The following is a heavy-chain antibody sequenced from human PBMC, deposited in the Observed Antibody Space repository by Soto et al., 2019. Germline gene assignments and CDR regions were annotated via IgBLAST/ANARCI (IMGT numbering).Heavy chain of an antibody. D-gene: IGHD1-20*01. CDR3: ARVGGINWFDP. CDR1: GGSISSGGYY. CDR2: IYYSGTT. V-gene: IGHV4-31*03. Sequence: QVQLQESGPGLVKPSQTLSLTCTVSGGSISSGGYYWSWIRQHPGKGLEWFGYIYYSGTTYYNPSVQGRVTISVDTSKNQFSLKLSSVTAADTAVYYCARVGGINWFDPGGQGTLVTVSS. J-gene: IGHJ5*02.